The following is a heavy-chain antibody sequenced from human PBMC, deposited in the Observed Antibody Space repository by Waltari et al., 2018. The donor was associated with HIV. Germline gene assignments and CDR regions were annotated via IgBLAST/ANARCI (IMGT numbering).Heavy chain of an antibody. J-gene: IGHJ4*02. CDR2: IYTSGST. Sequence: QVQLQESGPGLVKPSQTLSLTCTVSGGSISSGSYYWSWIRPPAGKGLEWIGRIYTSGSTNYNPSLKSRVTISVDTSKNQFSLKLSSVTAADTAVYYCARNRGDYYDSSGYLDYWGQGTLVTVSS. D-gene: IGHD3-22*01. CDR3: ARNRGDYYDSSGYLDY. CDR1: GGSISSGSYY. V-gene: IGHV4-61*02.